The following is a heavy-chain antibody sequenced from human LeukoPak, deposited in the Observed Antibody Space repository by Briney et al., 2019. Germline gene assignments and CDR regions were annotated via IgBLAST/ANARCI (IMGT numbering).Heavy chain of an antibody. CDR3: ARGLAAAGLYFDY. CDR2: IWYDGSNK. Sequence: TGRSLRLSCAASGFTFSSYGMHWVRQAPGKGLEWVAVIWYDGSNKYYADSVKGRFTISRDNSKNTLYLQMNSLRAEDTAVYYCARGLAAAGLYFDYWGQGTLVTVSS. J-gene: IGHJ4*02. D-gene: IGHD6-13*01. V-gene: IGHV3-33*01. CDR1: GFTFSSYG.